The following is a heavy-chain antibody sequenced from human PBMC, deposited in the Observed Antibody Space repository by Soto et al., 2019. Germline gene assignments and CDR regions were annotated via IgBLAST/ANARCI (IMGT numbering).Heavy chain of an antibody. CDR3: ARHYYDSNGYYYVDY. Sequence: GESLKISCEASGYNFNTYWIGWVRQMPGKGLEWMGIIYPGDSDTTYSPSFQGQVTISADKSISTAYLQWSSLKASDTAIHYCARHYYDSNGYYYVDYWGQGTLVTVSS. J-gene: IGHJ4*02. D-gene: IGHD3-22*01. CDR1: GYNFNTYW. V-gene: IGHV5-51*01. CDR2: IYPGDSDT.